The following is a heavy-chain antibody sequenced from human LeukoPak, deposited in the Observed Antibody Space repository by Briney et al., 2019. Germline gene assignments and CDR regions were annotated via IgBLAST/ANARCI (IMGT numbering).Heavy chain of an antibody. Sequence: SVKVSCKASGYTFTSYDINWVRQATGQGLEWMGWMNPNSGNTGYAQKFQGRVTITRNTSISTAYMELSSLRSEDTAVYYCARGGQLEGAFDIWGQGTMVTVSS. CDR3: ARGGQLEGAFDI. J-gene: IGHJ3*02. CDR1: GYTFTSYD. CDR2: MNPNSGNT. D-gene: IGHD2-2*01. V-gene: IGHV1-8*03.